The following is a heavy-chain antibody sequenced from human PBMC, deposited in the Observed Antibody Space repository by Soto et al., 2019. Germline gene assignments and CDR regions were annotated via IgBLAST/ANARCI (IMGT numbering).Heavy chain of an antibody. J-gene: IGHJ2*01. D-gene: IGHD4-17*01. CDR2: ISGSGGST. Sequence: HGGSPSICCAASGVTVCSYAMGWVRQEPGKGLEWVSAISGSGGSTHYADSVKGRFTISRDNSKNTLYLQMNSLRAEDTAVYYCAKDTDATVTPHFDLWGRGTLVTVSS. V-gene: IGHV3-23*01. CDR3: AKDTDATVTPHFDL. CDR1: GVTVCSYA.